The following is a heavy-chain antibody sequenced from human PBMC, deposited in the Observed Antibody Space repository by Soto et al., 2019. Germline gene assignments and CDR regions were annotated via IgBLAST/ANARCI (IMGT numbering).Heavy chain of an antibody. CDR3: ARDIESVTAKHFFYYYAMDV. CDR2: VSANNGHT. CDR1: RCTFRNYV. V-gene: IGHV1-18*01. Sequence: GAAVKVSCKASRCTFRNYVLNWVRQAPGQGLDGMGWVSANNGHTNYAQNLQGRVSMTTDTSTSTAYMELRGLTFDDTAVYYCARDIESVTAKHFFYYYAMDVWGQGTTVTVSS. J-gene: IGHJ6*02. D-gene: IGHD2-8*01.